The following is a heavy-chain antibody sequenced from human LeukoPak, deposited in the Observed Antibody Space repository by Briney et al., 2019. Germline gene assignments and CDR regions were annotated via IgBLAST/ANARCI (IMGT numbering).Heavy chain of an antibody. D-gene: IGHD3-10*01. CDR3: ARQPPGGSMVRGVIITFFDY. J-gene: IGHJ4*02. V-gene: IGHV5-51*01. CDR2: IYPGDSDT. CDR1: GYSFTSYW. Sequence: GESLKISCKGSGYSFTSYWIGWVRQMPEKGLEWMGIIYPGDSDTRYSPSFQGQVTISADKSISTAYLQWSSLKASDTALYYCARQPPGGSMVRGVIITFFDYWGQGTLVTVSS.